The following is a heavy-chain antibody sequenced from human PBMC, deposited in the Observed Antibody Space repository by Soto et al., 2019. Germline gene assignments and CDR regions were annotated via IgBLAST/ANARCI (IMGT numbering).Heavy chain of an antibody. CDR1: GGSISSGGYY. V-gene: IGHV4-31*03. Sequence: SETLSLTCTVSGGSISSGGYYWSWIRQHPGKGLEWIGYIYYSGSTYYNPSLKSRVTISVDTSKNQFSLKLSSVTAADTAVYYCAKSYGDYLKVDYWGQGTLVTVSS. D-gene: IGHD4-17*01. J-gene: IGHJ4*02. CDR3: AKSYGDYLKVDY. CDR2: IYYSGST.